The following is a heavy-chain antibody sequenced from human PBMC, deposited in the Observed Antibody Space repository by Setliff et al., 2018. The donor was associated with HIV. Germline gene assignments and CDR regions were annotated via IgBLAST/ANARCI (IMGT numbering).Heavy chain of an antibody. J-gene: IGHJ3*01. V-gene: IGHV4-39*01. Sequence: PSETLSLTCTVSGVSITSNSYYWGWIRQPPGKGLEWIGSLYNNGVTYYNPSLRSRVTIFVDMSKNQFSLRLTSVTAADTAMYYCANAPYPRGALDVWGQGTVVTVSS. D-gene: IGHD3-10*01. CDR3: ANAPYPRGALDV. CDR2: LYNNGVT. CDR1: GVSITSNSYY.